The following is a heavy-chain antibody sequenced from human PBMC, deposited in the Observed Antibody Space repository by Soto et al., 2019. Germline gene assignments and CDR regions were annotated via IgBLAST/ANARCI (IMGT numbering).Heavy chain of an antibody. D-gene: IGHD2-21*02. CDR2: ISGSGGST. CDR3: AKDHLCGGDCWGYYGMDV. J-gene: IGHJ6*02. CDR1: GSTFSMYA. V-gene: IGHV3-23*01. Sequence: GGSLRLSCAVSGSTFSMYAMSWVRQAPGKGLEWVSAISGSGGSTDYADSVKGRFTISRDNSKNTLYLQMNSLRAEDTAVYYCAKDHLCGGDCWGYYGMDVWGQGTTVTVSS.